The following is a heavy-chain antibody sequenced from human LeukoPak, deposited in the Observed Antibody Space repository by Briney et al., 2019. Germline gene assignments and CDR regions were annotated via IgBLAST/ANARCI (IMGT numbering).Heavy chain of an antibody. CDR2: INPNSGGT. CDR3: ARDVGLYYFDY. Sequence: EATVKVSCKASGYTFTGYYMHWVRQAPGQGLEWMGWINPNSGGTNYAQKFQGRVTMTRDTSISTAYMELSRLRSDDTAVYYCARDVGLYYFDYWGQGTLVTGSS. J-gene: IGHJ4*02. V-gene: IGHV1-2*02. CDR1: GYTFTGYY. D-gene: IGHD3-16*01.